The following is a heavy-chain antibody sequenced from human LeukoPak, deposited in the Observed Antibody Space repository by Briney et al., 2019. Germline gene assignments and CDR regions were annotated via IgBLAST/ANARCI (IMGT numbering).Heavy chain of an antibody. CDR1: GFTFDDYS. Sequence: GGSLRLSCVASGFTFDDYSMHWVRQPPGKGLEWVSGITWNSAGIGYADSVKGRFTISRDNSKNTLYLQMNSLRPEDTAVYYCAKDSNIVATLGGENPFDIWGQGTMVSVSS. D-gene: IGHD5-12*01. CDR2: ITWNSAGI. J-gene: IGHJ3*02. CDR3: AKDSNIVATLGGENPFDI. V-gene: IGHV3-9*01.